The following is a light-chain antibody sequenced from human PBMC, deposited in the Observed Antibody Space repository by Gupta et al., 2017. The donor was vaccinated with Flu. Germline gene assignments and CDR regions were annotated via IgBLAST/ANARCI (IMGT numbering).Light chain of an antibody. CDR3: QQYKSNPWT. CDR2: KAS. V-gene: IGKV1-5*03. J-gene: IGKJ1*01. Sequence: DIQMTQSPSSLSASVGDRVTITCQASQGINVWLDWFQKKPGEAPKSLIYKASNLESGVPSRFSGSGSGTEFSLTISSLQPDDIATYYCQQYKSNPWTFGQGTKVEIK. CDR1: QGINVW.